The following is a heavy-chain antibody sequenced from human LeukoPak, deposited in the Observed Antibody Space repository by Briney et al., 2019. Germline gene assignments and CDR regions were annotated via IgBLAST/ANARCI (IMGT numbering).Heavy chain of an antibody. V-gene: IGHV3-7*01. D-gene: IGHD3-16*02. Sequence: GGSLRLSCVASGLSISGQWMIWVRQAPGQGLEWVANIKHDGSEEYYVDSVKGRFTVSRDDGRNSVSLQMNSVRAEDTAVYYCGYTNNFYHWGQGTLVVVSS. J-gene: IGHJ4*02. CDR1: GLSISGQW. CDR2: IKHDGSEE. CDR3: GYTNNFYH.